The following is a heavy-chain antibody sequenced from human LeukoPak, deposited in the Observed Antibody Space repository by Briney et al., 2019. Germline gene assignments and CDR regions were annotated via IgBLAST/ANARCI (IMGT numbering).Heavy chain of an antibody. CDR2: IYHSGST. D-gene: IGHD2-2*01. Sequence: SETLSLTCTVSGYSISSGYYWGWIRQPPGKGLEWIGSIYHSGSTYYNPSLKSRVTISVDTSKNQFSLKLSSVTAADTAVYYCARGVDCSSTSCSYFDYWGQGTLVTVSS. J-gene: IGHJ4*02. CDR1: GYSISSGYY. V-gene: IGHV4-38-2*02. CDR3: ARGVDCSSTSCSYFDY.